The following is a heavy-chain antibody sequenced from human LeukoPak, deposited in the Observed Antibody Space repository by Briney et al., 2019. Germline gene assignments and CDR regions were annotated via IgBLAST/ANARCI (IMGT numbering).Heavy chain of an antibody. CDR1: GGSISSSSYY. D-gene: IGHD1-26*01. V-gene: IGHV4-39*02. CDR3: ARDRGSQPFIDY. CDR2: IYYSGST. J-gene: IGHJ4*02. Sequence: SETLSLTCTVPGGSISSSSYYWGWIRQPPGKGLEWIGSIYYSGSTYYNPSLKSRVTISVDTSKNQFSLKLSSVTAADTAVYYCARDRGSQPFIDYWGQGTLVTVSS.